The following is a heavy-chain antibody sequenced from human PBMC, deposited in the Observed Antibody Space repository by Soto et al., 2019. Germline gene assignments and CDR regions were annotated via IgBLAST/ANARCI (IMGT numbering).Heavy chain of an antibody. CDR2: IIPIFGTA. V-gene: IGHV1-69*01. CDR3: ASDRTSFYDSSGYSYD. D-gene: IGHD3-22*01. Sequence: QVQLVQSGAEVKKPGSSVKVSCKASGGTFSSYAISWVRQAPGQGLEWMGGIIPIFGTANYAQKFQGRVTITADESTRTAYMELSSLRSEDTAVYYCASDRTSFYDSSGYSYDWGQGTLVTVSS. CDR1: GGTFSSYA. J-gene: IGHJ4*02.